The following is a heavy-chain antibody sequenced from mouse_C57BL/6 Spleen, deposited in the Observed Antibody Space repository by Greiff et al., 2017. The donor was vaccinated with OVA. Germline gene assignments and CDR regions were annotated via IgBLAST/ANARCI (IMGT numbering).Heavy chain of an antibody. CDR2: IDPANGNT. CDR1: GFNIKNTY. D-gene: IGHD1-1*01. J-gene: IGHJ2*01. Sequence: LVESVAELVRPGASVKLSCTASGFNIKNTYMHWVKQRPEQGLEWIGRIDPANGNTKYAPKFQGKATITADTSSNTAYLQLSSLTSEDTAIYYCASLYYYGSSPYYFDYWGQGTTLTVSS. CDR3: ASLYYYGSSPYYFDY. V-gene: IGHV14-3*01.